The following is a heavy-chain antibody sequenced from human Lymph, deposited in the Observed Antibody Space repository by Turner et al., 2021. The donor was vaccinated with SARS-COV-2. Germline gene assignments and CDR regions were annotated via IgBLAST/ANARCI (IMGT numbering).Heavy chain of an antibody. Sequence: QVQLVQSGAEVKKPGSSVKVSCKASGGIFSSYAISWVRQAPGQGLEWVGGIIPILRIATYAQKFQGRVTITAEKSTSTAYMGLSSLRSEDTAVFYCARVVGGFGELGYYYYYGMDVWGQGTTVTVSS. CDR3: ARVVGGFGELGYYYYYGMDV. J-gene: IGHJ6*02. CDR2: IIPILRIA. CDR1: GGIFSSYA. V-gene: IGHV1-69*10. D-gene: IGHD3-10*01.